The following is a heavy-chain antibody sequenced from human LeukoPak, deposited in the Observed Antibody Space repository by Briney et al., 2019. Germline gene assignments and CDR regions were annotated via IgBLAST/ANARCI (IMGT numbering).Heavy chain of an antibody. CDR2: ISWNSGSI. CDR3: AKDMGQWLIAFDI. J-gene: IGHJ3*02. V-gene: IGHV3-9*01. Sequence: GGSLRLSCAASGFTVSSNYMSWVRQAPGKGLEWVSGISWNSGSIGYADSVKGRFTISRDNAKNSLYLQMNSLRAEDTALYYCAKDMGQWLIAFDIWGQGTMVTVSS. D-gene: IGHD6-19*01. CDR1: GFTVSSNY.